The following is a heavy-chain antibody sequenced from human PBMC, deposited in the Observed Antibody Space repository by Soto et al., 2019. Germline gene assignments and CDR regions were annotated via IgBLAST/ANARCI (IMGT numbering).Heavy chain of an antibody. J-gene: IGHJ4*02. V-gene: IGHV1-69*08. CDR2: IIPILGIA. CDR3: AREEYYYGSGAFFDY. CDR1: GGTFSSYT. D-gene: IGHD3-10*01. Sequence: QVQLVQSGAEVKKPGSSVKVSCKASGGTFSSYTISWVRQAPGQGLEWMGRIIPILGIANYAQKFQGRVTITADKSTSTAYRELSSMISEDTAGYYCAREEYYYGSGAFFDYWAQGTLVTVSS.